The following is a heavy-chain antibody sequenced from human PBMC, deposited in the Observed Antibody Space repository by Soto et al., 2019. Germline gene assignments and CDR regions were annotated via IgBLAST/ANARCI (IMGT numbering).Heavy chain of an antibody. Sequence: GASVKVSCKASGYTFTGYYMHWVRQAPGQGLEWMGWINPNSGGTNYAQKFQGRVTMTRDTSISTAYMELSRLRSDDTAVYYCAREFRAARLNNYYGMDVWGQGTTVTVSS. J-gene: IGHJ6*02. CDR2: INPNSGGT. CDR1: GYTFTGYY. V-gene: IGHV1-2*02. D-gene: IGHD6-6*01. CDR3: AREFRAARLNNYYGMDV.